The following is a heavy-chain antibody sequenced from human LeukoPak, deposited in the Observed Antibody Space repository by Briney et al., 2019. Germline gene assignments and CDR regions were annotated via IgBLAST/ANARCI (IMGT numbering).Heavy chain of an antibody. D-gene: IGHD4-17*01. V-gene: IGHV1-2*02. CDR3: ARANGGGAYYPFDY. CDR1: GGTFSSYA. Sequence: GASVKVSCKASGGTFSSYAISWVRQAPGQGLEWMGWINPYSGDTDSAQKFQGRVAVTRDTSITTAYMDLSRLTSDDTAVYYCARANGGGAYYPFDYWGQGALVTVSS. J-gene: IGHJ4*02. CDR2: INPYSGDT.